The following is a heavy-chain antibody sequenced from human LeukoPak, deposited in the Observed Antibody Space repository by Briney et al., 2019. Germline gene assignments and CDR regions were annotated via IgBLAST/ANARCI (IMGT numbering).Heavy chain of an antibody. J-gene: IGHJ4*02. V-gene: IGHV4-39*07. D-gene: IGHD4-11*01. CDR1: GGSISSSSYY. CDR2: INHSGST. CDR3: ARGSASNGAHY. Sequence: SETLSLTCTVSGGSISSSSYYWGWIRQPPGKGLEWIGEINHSGSTNYNPSLKSRVTISVDTSKNQFSLKLSSVTAADTAVYYCARGSASNGAHYWGQGTLVTVSS.